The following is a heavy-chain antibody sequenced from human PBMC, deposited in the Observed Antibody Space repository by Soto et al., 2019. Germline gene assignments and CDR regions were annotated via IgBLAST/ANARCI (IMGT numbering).Heavy chain of an antibody. Sequence: ASVKVSCKASGYTFTGYYMHWVRQAPGQGLEWMGWINPNSGGTNYAQKFQGRVTMTRDTSISTAYMELSRLRSDDTAVYYCARALFGGPLFDPWGQGTLVTVSS. CDR2: INPNSGGT. CDR1: GYTFTGYY. V-gene: IGHV1-2*02. CDR3: ARALFGGPLFDP. D-gene: IGHD3-16*01. J-gene: IGHJ5*02.